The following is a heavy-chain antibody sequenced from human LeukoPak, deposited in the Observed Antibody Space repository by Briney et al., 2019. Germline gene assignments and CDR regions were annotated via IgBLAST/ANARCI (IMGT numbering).Heavy chain of an antibody. CDR1: GFTFSSYS. V-gene: IGHV3-21*01. J-gene: IGHJ4*02. CDR2: ISSSSSYI. Sequence: GGSLRLXCAASGFTFSSYSMNWVRQAPGKALEWVSSISSSSSYIYYADSVKGRFTISRDNAKNSLYLQMNSLRAEDTAVYYCARAPRSPGHYFDYWGQGTLVTVSS. CDR3: ARAPRSPGHYFDY.